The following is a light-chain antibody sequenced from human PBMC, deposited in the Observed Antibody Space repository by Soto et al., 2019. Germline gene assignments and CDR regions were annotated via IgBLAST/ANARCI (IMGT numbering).Light chain of an antibody. V-gene: IGLV2-11*01. J-gene: IGLJ2*01. Sequence: QSALTQPRSVSGSPGQSVTISCTGTSSDVGGYNYVSWYQQHPGKAPKLMIYDVSKRPSGVPDRFSGSKSGNTASLTISGLHAEDEAEYYCCSYAGSYTFVVFGGGTKLTVL. CDR1: SSDVGGYNY. CDR3: CSYAGSYTFVV. CDR2: DVS.